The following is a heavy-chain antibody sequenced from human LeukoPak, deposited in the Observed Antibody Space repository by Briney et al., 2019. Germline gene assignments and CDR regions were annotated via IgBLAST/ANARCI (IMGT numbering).Heavy chain of an antibody. D-gene: IGHD3-22*01. CDR2: ISSSGSTI. CDR1: GFTFSDYY. Sequence: PGGSLRLSCAASGFTFSDYYMSWIRQAPGKGLEWVSYISSSGSTIYYADSVKGRFTISRDNAKNSLYLQMNSLRAEDTAVYYCARDRQFNYYYDSSGYSDYWGQGTLVTVSS. CDR3: ARDRQFNYYYDSSGYSDY. J-gene: IGHJ4*02. V-gene: IGHV3-11*01.